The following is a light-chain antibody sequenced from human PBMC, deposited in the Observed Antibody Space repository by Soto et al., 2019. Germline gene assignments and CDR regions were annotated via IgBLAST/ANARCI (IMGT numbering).Light chain of an antibody. CDR1: SGHSSYA. CDR2: LNSDGSH. V-gene: IGLV4-69*01. CDR3: QTRGTGIL. Sequence: QLVLTQSPSASASLGASVKLTCTLSSGHSSYAIAWHQQQPEKGPRYLMKLNSDGSHSKGDGIPDRFSGSSSGAERSLTISSRQSEDEADYYCQTRGTGILFGGGTKVTVL. J-gene: IGLJ2*01.